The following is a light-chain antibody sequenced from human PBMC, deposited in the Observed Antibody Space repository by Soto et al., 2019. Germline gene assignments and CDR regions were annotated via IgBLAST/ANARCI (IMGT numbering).Light chain of an antibody. V-gene: IGKV3-15*01. J-gene: IGKJ1*01. Sequence: EIVLTQSPGTLSLSPGERATLSCRASQSVSSNLAWYQQKPGQAPRLLIHGAFTRATGIPARFSGSGSGTESTLTISTLQSEDFAVYYCQQYNNWPWTFGQGTKVDIK. CDR1: QSVSSN. CDR3: QQYNNWPWT. CDR2: GAF.